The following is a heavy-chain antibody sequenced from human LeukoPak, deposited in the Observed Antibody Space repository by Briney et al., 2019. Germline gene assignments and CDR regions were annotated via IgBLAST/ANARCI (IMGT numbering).Heavy chain of an antibody. CDR2: ISPGGNT. D-gene: IGHD3-10*01. J-gene: IGHJ2*01. Sequence: PSETLSLTCTVSGGSITDYYYNWIRQPPGQGQGLEWIGFISPGGNTNYNPSLKSRVSISVDKSKNQCSPKVTSVAAADTALYYCARLAIRSTWYFDLWGRGTLVTVSS. CDR1: GGSITDYY. V-gene: IGHV4-4*09. CDR3: ARLAIRSTWYFDL.